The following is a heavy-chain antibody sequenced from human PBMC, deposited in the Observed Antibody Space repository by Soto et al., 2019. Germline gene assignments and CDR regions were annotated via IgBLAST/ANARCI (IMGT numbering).Heavy chain of an antibody. D-gene: IGHD4-17*01. V-gene: IGHV4-34*01. Sequence: QVQLQQWGAGLLKPSETMSLTCAVYGGSFIGYYWSWIRQPPGKGLEWIGEITHSGSTTYNPSLQSRVTITVATSTNQLALKLSSVTAADTAVYYCARRRRPTTVTPFDYWVQGTLVTVSS. J-gene: IGHJ4*02. CDR3: ARRRRPTTVTPFDY. CDR2: ITHSGST. CDR1: GGSFIGYY.